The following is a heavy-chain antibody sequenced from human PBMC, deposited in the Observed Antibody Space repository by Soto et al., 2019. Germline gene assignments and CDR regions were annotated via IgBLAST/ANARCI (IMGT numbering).Heavy chain of an antibody. CDR2: ISSNAGST. D-gene: IGHD2-15*01. Sequence: PGGSLRLSCSGSGFTFSSHSVHWVRQAPGKGLEYLSGISSNAGSTYYADSVKGRFTISRGNSKNTVYLQMSSLRVEDTAVYYCVRYVVVVAAHDYWGQGTLVTVSS. J-gene: IGHJ4*02. CDR3: VRYVVVVAAHDY. V-gene: IGHV3-64D*06. CDR1: GFTFSSHS.